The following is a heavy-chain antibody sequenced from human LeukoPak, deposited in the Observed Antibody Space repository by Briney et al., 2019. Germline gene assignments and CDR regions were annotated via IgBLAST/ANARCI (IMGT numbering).Heavy chain of an antibody. D-gene: IGHD6-19*01. Sequence: GGSLRLSCAASGFTFSSYAMQWVRQARGKGLEWVAVISYDGSNKYYADSVKGRFTISRDNSKNTLYLQMDSLRAEDTAVYYCARDAKPRGSGWRFDYWGQGTLVTVSS. J-gene: IGHJ4*02. CDR1: GFTFSSYA. CDR2: ISYDGSNK. V-gene: IGHV3-30-3*01. CDR3: ARDAKPRGSGWRFDY.